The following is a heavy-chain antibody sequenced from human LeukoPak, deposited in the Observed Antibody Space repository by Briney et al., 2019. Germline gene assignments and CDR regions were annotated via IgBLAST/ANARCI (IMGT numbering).Heavy chain of an antibody. CDR3: ARHAPPGPLGYSSSSYYYYYYMDV. CDR2: IYYSGST. J-gene: IGHJ6*03. V-gene: IGHV4-59*08. CDR1: GGSISSYY. D-gene: IGHD6-6*01. Sequence: PSETLSLTCTVSGGSISSYYWSWIRQPPGKGLEWIGYIYYSGSTNYNPSLKSRVTISVDTSKNQFSLKLSSVTAADTAVYYCARHAPPGPLGYSSSSYYYYYYMDVWGKGTTVTVSS.